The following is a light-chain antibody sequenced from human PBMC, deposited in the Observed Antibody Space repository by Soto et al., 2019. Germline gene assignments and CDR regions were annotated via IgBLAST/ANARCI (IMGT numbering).Light chain of an antibody. CDR3: CSYAGSYTVV. CDR1: TRDVGGYNY. V-gene: IGLV2-11*01. J-gene: IGLJ2*01. Sequence: QSALTQPRSVSGSPGQSATISCTGTTRDVGGYNYVSWYQQHPGKAPKLMIYDVSKRPSGVPDRFSGSKSGNTASLTISGLQAEDEADYYCCSYAGSYTVVFGGGTKLTVL. CDR2: DVS.